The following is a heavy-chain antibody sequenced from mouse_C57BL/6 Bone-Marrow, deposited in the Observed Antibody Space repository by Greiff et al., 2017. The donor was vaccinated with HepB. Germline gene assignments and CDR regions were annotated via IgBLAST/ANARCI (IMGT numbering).Heavy chain of an antibody. CDR1: GYAFSSYW. V-gene: IGHV1-80*01. D-gene: IGHD1-1*01. CDR2: IYPGDGDT. Sequence: VQLQQSGAELVKPGASVKISCKASGYAFSSYWMNWVKQRPGKGLEWIGQIYPGDGDTNYNGKFKGKATLTADKSSSTAYMQLSSLTSEDSAVYFCARAFITTFSPWFAYWGQGTLVTVSA. CDR3: ARAFITTFSPWFAY. J-gene: IGHJ3*01.